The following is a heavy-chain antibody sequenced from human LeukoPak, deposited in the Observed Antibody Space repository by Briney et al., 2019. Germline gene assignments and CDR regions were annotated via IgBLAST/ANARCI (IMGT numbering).Heavy chain of an antibody. CDR1: GFSVSSNY. D-gene: IGHD3-3*01. CDR2: IYSSGGT. Sequence: GGSLRLSCAASGFSVSSNYMSWVRQAPGKGLEWVAVIYSSGGTYHTDSVKGRFTISRDNSKNTLDLQMNSLRVEDTAVYYCARDPEWFGWFDSWGQGTLVTVSS. J-gene: IGHJ5*01. CDR3: ARDPEWFGWFDS. V-gene: IGHV3-66*01.